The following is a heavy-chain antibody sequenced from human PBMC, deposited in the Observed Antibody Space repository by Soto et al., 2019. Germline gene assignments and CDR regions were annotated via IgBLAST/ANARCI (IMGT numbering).Heavy chain of an antibody. CDR3: ARRKVSSSSGLFDH. CDR2: IEPSDSYT. J-gene: IGHJ5*02. D-gene: IGHD6-13*01. Sequence: XESLMISCKGSGYSFSSYWISWVRQMPGKGLEWMGRIEPSDSYTNYSPSFQGHVTISADKSISTAYLQWSSLKASDTAMYYCARRKVSSSSGLFDHWGQGTLVTVSS. V-gene: IGHV5-10-1*01. CDR1: GYSFSSYW.